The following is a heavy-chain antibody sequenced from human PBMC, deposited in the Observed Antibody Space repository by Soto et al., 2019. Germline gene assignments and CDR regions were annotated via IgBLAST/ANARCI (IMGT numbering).Heavy chain of an antibody. D-gene: IGHD3-3*01. J-gene: IGHJ6*02. Sequence: QVQVVQSGAEVKKPGSSVKVSCKASGGTFSSYAISWVRQAPGQGLEWMGGIIPTFDTPHYAQKFQGRVPIGADESTSTAYMELNSLRSEDTAVYYCAPCTIRAGFFYGMDVWGQGTRVIVSS. CDR1: GGTFSSYA. CDR2: IIPTFDTP. CDR3: APCTIRAGFFYGMDV. V-gene: IGHV1-69*01.